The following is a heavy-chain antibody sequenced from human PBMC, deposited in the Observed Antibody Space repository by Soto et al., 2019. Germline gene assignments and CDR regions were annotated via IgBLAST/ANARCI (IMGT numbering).Heavy chain of an antibody. CDR1: GFTFTRYS. CDR2: ISSTTNYI. J-gene: IGHJ4*02. CDR3: ARESEDLTSNFDY. V-gene: IGHV3-21*06. Sequence: XGSLRLSFAASGFTFTRYSMNWVRQAPGKGLEWVSSISSTTNYIYYGDSMKGRFTISRDNAKNSLYLEMNSLRAEDTAVYYCARESEDLTSNFDYWGQGTLVTVS.